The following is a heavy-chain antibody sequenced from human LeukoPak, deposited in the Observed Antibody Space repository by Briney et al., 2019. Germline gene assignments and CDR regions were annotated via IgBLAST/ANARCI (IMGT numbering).Heavy chain of an antibody. Sequence: ASVKVSCKASGYTFTSYGISWVRQAPGQGLEWMGWINAGNGNTKYSQEFQGRVTITRDTSASTAYMELSSLRSEDMAVYYCARGFCSSTSCYAWFDPWGQGTLVTVSS. CDR2: INAGNGNT. CDR3: ARGFCSSTSCYAWFDP. D-gene: IGHD2-2*01. CDR1: GYTFTSYG. V-gene: IGHV1-3*03. J-gene: IGHJ5*02.